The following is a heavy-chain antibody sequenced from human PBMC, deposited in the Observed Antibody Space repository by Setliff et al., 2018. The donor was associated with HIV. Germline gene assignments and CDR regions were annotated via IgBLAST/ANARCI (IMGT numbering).Heavy chain of an antibody. J-gene: IGHJ4*02. CDR1: GASFSGYF. CDR2: INHAGST. CDR3: ATLSGPVDH. D-gene: IGHD3-3*01. V-gene: IGHV4-34*01. Sequence: ASETLSLTCTLYGASFSGYFWSWIRQRPGKGLEWIGEINHAGSTNFNPSLKGRVTISVDMSKRQFSLHLTSVTAADTAVYYCATLSGPVDHWGQGTLVTVSS.